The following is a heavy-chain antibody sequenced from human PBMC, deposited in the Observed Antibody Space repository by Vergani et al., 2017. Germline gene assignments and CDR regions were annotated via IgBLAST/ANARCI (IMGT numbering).Heavy chain of an antibody. D-gene: IGHD2-2*01. J-gene: IGHJ4*02. CDR2: ISSSSSTI. Sequence: EVQLVESGGGLVKPGGSLRLSCAASGFTFSSSSMNWVRQAPGKGLEWVSYISSSSSTIYYADSVKGRFTISRDNAKNSLYLQMNSLRAEDTAVYYCARDLRYCSSTSCQYYWGQGTLVTVSS. CDR3: ARDLRYCSSTSCQYY. CDR1: GFTFSSSS. V-gene: IGHV3-48*01.